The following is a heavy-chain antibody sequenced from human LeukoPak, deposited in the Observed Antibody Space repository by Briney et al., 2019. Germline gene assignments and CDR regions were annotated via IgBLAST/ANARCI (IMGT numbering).Heavy chain of an antibody. CDR1: GFTISSYG. V-gene: IGHV3-30*02. J-gene: IGHJ4*02. Sequence: GGSLRLSCAASGFTISSYGMHWVRQAPGHGLVWWAFICNDGSNKYYADSVKGSFTIARSNSKNTLYLQRKRPRDEATALYSCDKDGRIVGDPLDYWGQGALVTVSP. CDR3: DKDGRIVGDPLDY. D-gene: IGHD1-26*01. CDR2: ICNDGSNK.